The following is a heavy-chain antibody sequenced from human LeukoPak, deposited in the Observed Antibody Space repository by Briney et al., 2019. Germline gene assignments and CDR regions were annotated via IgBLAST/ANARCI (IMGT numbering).Heavy chain of an antibody. D-gene: IGHD5-18*01. CDR2: ISGSGGST. Sequence: GGSLRLSCAASGFTFSSYGMSWVRQAPGKGLEWVSAISGSGGSTYYADSVKGRFTISRDNSKNTLYLQMNSLRAEDTAVYYCAKYSYAQGGVDFDYWGQGTLVTVSS. CDR1: GFTFSSYG. J-gene: IGHJ4*02. V-gene: IGHV3-23*01. CDR3: AKYSYAQGGVDFDY.